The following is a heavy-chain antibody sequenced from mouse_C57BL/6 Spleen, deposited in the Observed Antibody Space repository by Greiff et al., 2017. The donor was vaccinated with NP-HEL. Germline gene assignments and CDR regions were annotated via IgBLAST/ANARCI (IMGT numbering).Heavy chain of an antibody. J-gene: IGHJ2*01. Sequence: EVQLQQSGTVLARPGASVKMSCKTSGYTFTSYWMHWVKQRPGQGLEWIGAIYPGNSDTSYNQKFKGKAKLTAVTSASTAYMELSSLTNEDSAVYYCTRIYGSSYSDYFDYWGQGTTLTVSS. CDR1: GYTFTSYW. CDR3: TRIYGSSYSDYFDY. V-gene: IGHV1-5*01. CDR2: IYPGNSDT. D-gene: IGHD1-1*01.